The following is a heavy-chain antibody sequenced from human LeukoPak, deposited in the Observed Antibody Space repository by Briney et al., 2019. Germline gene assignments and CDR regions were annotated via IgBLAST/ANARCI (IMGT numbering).Heavy chain of an antibody. Sequence: SETLSLTCTVSGGSISSSSYYWGWIRQPPGKGLECIGSLFYNGSTYYNPSLKSRFTISVDTSKNQFSLKLRSVTAADTAVYYCARRYSSGWYHSYFDYWGQGTLVTVSS. V-gene: IGHV4-39*01. CDR2: LFYNGST. J-gene: IGHJ4*02. CDR3: ARRYSSGWYHSYFDY. CDR1: GGSISSSSYY. D-gene: IGHD6-19*01.